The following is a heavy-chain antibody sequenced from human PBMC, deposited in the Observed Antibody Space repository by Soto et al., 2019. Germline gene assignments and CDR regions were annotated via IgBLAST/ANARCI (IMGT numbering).Heavy chain of an antibody. V-gene: IGHV1-69*12. J-gene: IGHJ6*02. CDR2: IIPIFGTA. D-gene: IGHD2-2*01. CDR1: GGTFSSYA. Sequence: QVQLVQSGAEVKKPGSSVKVSCKASGGTFSSYAISWVRQAPGQGLEWMGGIIPIFGTANYAQKFQGRVTITADECTSTAYTEASRLRSEDTAVYYGARGRIVLVPAAGVDYYYGMDVWGQGTTVTVSS. CDR3: ARGRIVLVPAAGVDYYYGMDV.